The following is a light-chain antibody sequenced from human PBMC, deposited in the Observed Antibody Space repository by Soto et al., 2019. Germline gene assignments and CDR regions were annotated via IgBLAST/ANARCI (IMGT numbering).Light chain of an antibody. V-gene: IGLV2-14*03. CDR3: TSYITSSTGV. J-gene: IGLJ3*02. Sequence: QSVLTQPASVSGSPGQSITISCTGTSSDIGAYDYVSWYQHHPGKAPKLIIYDVSSRPSGVSDRFSGSKSGNKASLTISGLQAEDESDYYCTSYITSSTGVFGGGTKVTVL. CDR1: SSDIGAYDY. CDR2: DVS.